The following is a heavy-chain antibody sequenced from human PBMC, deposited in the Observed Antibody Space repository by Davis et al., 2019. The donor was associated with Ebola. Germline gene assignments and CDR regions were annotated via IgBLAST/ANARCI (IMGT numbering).Heavy chain of an antibody. V-gene: IGHV4-39*01. J-gene: IGHJ1*01. CDR3: ASPGDYVRYFQH. CDR1: GGSISSGGYY. D-gene: IGHD4-17*01. CDR2: IYYSGST. Sequence: SETLSLTCTVSGGSISSGGYYWSWIRQHPGKGLEWIGSIYYSGSTYYNPSLKSRVTISVDTSKRQFSLKVSSVTAADTAVYYCASPGDYVRYFQHWGQGALVTVSS.